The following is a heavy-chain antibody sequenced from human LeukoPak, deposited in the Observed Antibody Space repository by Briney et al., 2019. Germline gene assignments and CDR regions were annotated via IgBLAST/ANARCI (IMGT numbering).Heavy chain of an antibody. CDR1: GFTVSSNY. V-gene: IGHV3-23*01. CDR3: AKDRTTN. J-gene: IGHJ4*02. D-gene: IGHD1-1*01. Sequence: GGSLRLSCAASGFTVSSNYMSWVRQAPGKELEWVSAISGSGDTTYYADSVKGRFTISRDNSENTLYLQMNSLRAEDTAIYFCAKDRTTNWGQGTLVTVSS. CDR2: ISGSGDTT.